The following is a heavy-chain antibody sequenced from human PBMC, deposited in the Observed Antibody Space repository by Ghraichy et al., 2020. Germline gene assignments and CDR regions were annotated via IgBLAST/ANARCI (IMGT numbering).Heavy chain of an antibody. V-gene: IGHV3-21*01. J-gene: IGHJ4*02. Sequence: LSLTCAASGFIFSNYNMNWVRQAPGKGLEWVSSISTSSSYIYYADSVKGRFTISRDDAKSSLYLQMNSLRAEDTAVFYCARGGESGSYYNVDWGQGTLVTVSS. CDR2: ISTSSSYI. CDR3: ARGGESGSYYNVD. D-gene: IGHD3-10*01. CDR1: GFIFSNYN.